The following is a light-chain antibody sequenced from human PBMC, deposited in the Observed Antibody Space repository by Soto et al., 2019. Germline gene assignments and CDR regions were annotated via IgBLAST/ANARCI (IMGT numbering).Light chain of an antibody. V-gene: IGKV3-11*01. Sequence: EMVLTQSPATLSLWPVGIATRSFMASQSFRGLLAWYQQKPGQAPRLLIYDAYNRATGIPPRFSGSGSGTDFTLTISSLEPQDSAVYYCQQRHMWPITFGQGTRLEIK. CDR3: QQRHMWPIT. J-gene: IGKJ5*01. CDR1: QSFRGL. CDR2: DAY.